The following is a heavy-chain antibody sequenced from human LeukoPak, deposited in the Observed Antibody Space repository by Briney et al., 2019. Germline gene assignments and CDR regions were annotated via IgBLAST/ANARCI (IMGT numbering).Heavy chain of an antibody. CDR2: IYYSGTT. D-gene: IGHD3-10*01. V-gene: IGHV4-39*07. J-gene: IGHJ3*02. Sequence: SETLSLTCTVSGGSISSGSYYWGWIRQPPGKGLEWIGSIYYSGTTYYNPSLKSRVTISVHTSKNQFSLKLSSVTAADTAVYYCARDKSRTYGSADAFDIWGQGTMVTVSS. CDR3: ARDKSRTYGSADAFDI. CDR1: GGSISSGSYY.